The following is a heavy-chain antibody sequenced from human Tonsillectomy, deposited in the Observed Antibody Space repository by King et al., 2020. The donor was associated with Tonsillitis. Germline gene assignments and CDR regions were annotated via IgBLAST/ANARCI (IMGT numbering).Heavy chain of an antibody. CDR1: GYTFTSYG. D-gene: IGHD3-3*01. CDR2: IIAYNGNT. CDR3: ARDRRYSDFWSGYTFDY. J-gene: IGHJ4*02. Sequence: VQLVESGAEVKKPGASVKVSCKASGYTFTSYGISWVRQAPGQGLEWMGWIIAYNGNTNYAQKLQGRVTMTTDTPTSTAYMELRSLRSDDTAVYYCARDRRYSDFWSGYTFDYWGQGTLVTVSS. V-gene: IGHV1-18*01.